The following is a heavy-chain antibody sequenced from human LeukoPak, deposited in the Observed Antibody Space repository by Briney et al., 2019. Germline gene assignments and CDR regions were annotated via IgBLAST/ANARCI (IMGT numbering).Heavy chain of an antibody. CDR2: IYHSGST. CDR3: ARQRDFWSGYYFFDY. Sequence: SETLSLTCAVSGYSISSGYYWGWIRQPPGKGLEWIGSIYHSGSTYYNPSLKSRVTISVDTSRNQFSLKLSSVTAADTAVYYCARQRDFWSGYYFFDYWGQGTLVTVSS. J-gene: IGHJ4*02. D-gene: IGHD3-3*01. CDR1: GYSISSGYY. V-gene: IGHV4-38-2*01.